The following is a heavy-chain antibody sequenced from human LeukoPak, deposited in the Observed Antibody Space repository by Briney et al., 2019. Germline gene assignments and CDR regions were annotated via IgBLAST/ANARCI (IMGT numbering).Heavy chain of an antibody. D-gene: IGHD2-15*01. CDR3: ANIVVVVADDAFDI. J-gene: IGHJ3*02. V-gene: IGHV3-23*01. CDR2: ISGSGGST. Sequence: XAXGKGLEWVSAISGSGGSTYYADSVKGRFTISRDNSKNTLYLQMNSLRAEDTAVYYCANIVVVVADDAFDIWGQGTMVTVSS.